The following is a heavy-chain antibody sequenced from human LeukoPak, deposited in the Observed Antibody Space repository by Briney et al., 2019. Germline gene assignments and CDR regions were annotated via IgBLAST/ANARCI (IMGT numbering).Heavy chain of an antibody. J-gene: IGHJ4*02. V-gene: IGHV3-23*01. CDR1: GFTFSSYA. CDR3: ARDYPGDSMLWEDYFDY. CDR2: ISESRDDA. Sequence: GGSLRLSCAASGFTFSSYAMSWVRQAPGKGLEWVSSISESRDDADNADSVKGRFTISRDNSNNTLYLQMNSLRAEDTAVYYCARDYPGDSMLWEDYFDYWGQVTLVTVSS. D-gene: IGHD3-10*02.